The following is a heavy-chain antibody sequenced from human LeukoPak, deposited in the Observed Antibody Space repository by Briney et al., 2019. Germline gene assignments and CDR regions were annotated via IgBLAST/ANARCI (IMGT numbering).Heavy chain of an antibody. CDR3: ARAARWDGVDP. CDR2: IYYSGST. V-gene: IGHV4-59*06. Sequence: SETLSLTCTVSGGSISSYHWSWIRQHPGKGLEWIGYIYYSGSTYYNPSLKSRVTISVDTSKNQFSLKLSSVTAADTAVYYCARAARWDGVDPWGQGTLVTVSS. CDR1: GGSISSYH. J-gene: IGHJ5*02. D-gene: IGHD1-26*01.